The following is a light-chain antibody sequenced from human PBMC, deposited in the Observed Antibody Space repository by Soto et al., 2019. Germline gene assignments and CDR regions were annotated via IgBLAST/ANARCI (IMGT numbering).Light chain of an antibody. CDR1: QSVSSNY. CDR3: QQYVSSPWT. Sequence: EIVLTQSPGTLSLSPGDRATLSCRASQSVSSNYLAWYQQKPGLAPRLLIYATSNRATGIPDRFSGSGSETDFTLTITRLEPEDFAVYYCQQYVSSPWTFGRGTKVEIK. V-gene: IGKV3-20*01. CDR2: ATS. J-gene: IGKJ1*01.